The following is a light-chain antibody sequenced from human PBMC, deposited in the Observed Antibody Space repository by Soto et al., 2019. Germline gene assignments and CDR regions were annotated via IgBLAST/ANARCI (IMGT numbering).Light chain of an antibody. V-gene: IGKV3-20*01. CDR1: QSVSSNY. Sequence: ETVLTQSPGTLSLSPGERATLSCRASQSVSSNYLAWYQHKPGQAPRLLIYGASNRATGIPDRFSGSGSGTDFPLTISRLEPEDFAVYYCQQYVTSPPSWTFGQGTKVEVK. CDR3: QQYVTSPPSWT. J-gene: IGKJ1*01. CDR2: GAS.